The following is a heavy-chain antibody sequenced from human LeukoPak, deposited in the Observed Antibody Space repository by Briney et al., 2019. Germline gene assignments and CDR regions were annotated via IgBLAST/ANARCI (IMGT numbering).Heavy chain of an antibody. Sequence: PGGSLRLSCAASGFTFSNYVMNWVRQAPGKGLEWVSTISISGGSTYYADSVKGRFTISRDNSKNKLYLQINSLRAEDTAVYHCAKGRYYYDNSDAFEIWGQGTMVTVSS. V-gene: IGHV3-23*01. CDR1: GFTFSNYV. J-gene: IGHJ3*02. CDR3: AKGRYYYDNSDAFEI. D-gene: IGHD3-22*01. CDR2: ISISGGST.